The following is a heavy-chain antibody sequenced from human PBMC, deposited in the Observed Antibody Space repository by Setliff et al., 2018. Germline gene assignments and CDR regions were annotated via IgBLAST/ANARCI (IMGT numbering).Heavy chain of an antibody. V-gene: IGHV3-23*03. D-gene: IGHD3-3*01. CDR2: IYSGDRST. CDR1: GFTFTDYA. Sequence: GGSLRLSCAASGFTFTDYAMTWVRQAPGKGLEWVSTIYSGDRSTFYTDSVKGRFIIYRDSSKNTLYMQMSSLRAEDTAVYYCARDVYDFRTGQGGPWGQGTRVTVSS. J-gene: IGHJ5*02. CDR3: ARDVYDFRTGQGGP.